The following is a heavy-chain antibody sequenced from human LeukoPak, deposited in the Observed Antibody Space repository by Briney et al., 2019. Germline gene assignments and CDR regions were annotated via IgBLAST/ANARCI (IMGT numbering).Heavy chain of an antibody. D-gene: IGHD4-17*01. CDR1: GFTFSDYY. J-gene: IGHJ4*02. Sequence: GGSLRLSCAASGFTFSDYYMSWIRQAPGKGLEWVSYISSSGSTIYYADSVKGRFTISSDNAKNSLYLQMNSLRAEDTAVYYCARLPLHYGTTVDYWGQGTLVTVSS. V-gene: IGHV3-11*04. CDR2: ISSSGSTI. CDR3: ARLPLHYGTTVDY.